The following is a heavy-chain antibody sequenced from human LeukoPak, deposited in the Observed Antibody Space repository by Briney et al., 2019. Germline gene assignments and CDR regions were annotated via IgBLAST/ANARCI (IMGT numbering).Heavy chain of an antibody. V-gene: IGHV4-4*02. CDR1: GDSISSSNW. D-gene: IGHD4-11*01. CDR3: ASGAYSYYYMDV. CDR2: IYHSGST. J-gene: IGHJ6*03. Sequence: PSETLSLTCAVSGDSISSSNWWSWVRQPPGKGLEWIGEIYHSGSTNYIPSLKSRVTISLDKSKNQFSLKLSSVTAADTAVYYCASGAYSYYYMDVWGKGTTVTISS.